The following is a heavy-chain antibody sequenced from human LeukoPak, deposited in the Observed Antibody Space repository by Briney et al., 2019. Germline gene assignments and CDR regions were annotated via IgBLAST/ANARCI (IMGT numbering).Heavy chain of an antibody. Sequence: TGGSLRLSCSASGFTFKKYAMHWVRRSPGKGLEYVSAINSNGGRTYYADSVKGRFTISRDNSKNTLFLQMSSLRVEDTAVYYCVKDLYYDNSGYYSGAFDYWGQGTLVTVSS. CDR1: GFTFKKYA. CDR3: VKDLYYDNSGYYSGAFDY. V-gene: IGHV3-64D*06. J-gene: IGHJ4*02. D-gene: IGHD3-22*01. CDR2: INSNGGRT.